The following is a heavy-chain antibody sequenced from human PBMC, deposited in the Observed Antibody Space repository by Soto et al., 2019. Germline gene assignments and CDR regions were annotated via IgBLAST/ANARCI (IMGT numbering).Heavy chain of an antibody. CDR3: ARVVGTIFGVVAPFDY. Sequence: AGGSLRLSCAASGFTFSSYSMNWVRQAPGKGLEWVSSISSSSSYIYYADSVKGRFTISRDNAKNSLYLQMNSLRAEDTAVYYCARVVGTIFGVVAPFDYWGQGTLVTVSS. CDR1: GFTFSSYS. D-gene: IGHD3-3*01. J-gene: IGHJ4*02. CDR2: ISSSSSYI. V-gene: IGHV3-21*01.